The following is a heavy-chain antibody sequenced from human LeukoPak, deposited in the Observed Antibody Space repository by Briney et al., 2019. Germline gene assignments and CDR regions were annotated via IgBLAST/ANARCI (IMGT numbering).Heavy chain of an antibody. V-gene: IGHV3-23*01. J-gene: IGHJ6*03. CDR1: GFTLSSYA. CDR2: ISASGGST. D-gene: IGHD3-10*01. CDR3: AKVMKGSERLTMVRGVIIKTAGLYYMDV. Sequence: GGSLRLSCAASGFTLSSYAMSWVRQAPGKGLEWVSSISASGGSTDYADSVKGRFTISRDNSKNTVYLQMNSLRAEDTAVYYCAKVMKGSERLTMVRGVIIKTAGLYYMDVWGKGTTVTVSS.